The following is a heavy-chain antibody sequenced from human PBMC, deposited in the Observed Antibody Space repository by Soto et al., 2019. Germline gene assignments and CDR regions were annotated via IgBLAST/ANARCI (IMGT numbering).Heavy chain of an antibody. CDR2: INPISGGT. CDR1: GYTFNGYY. Sequence: QVQLVQSGAEVKKPGASVKVSCKASGYTFNGYYIHWVRQAPGQGLEWMGWINPISGGTNYAQKFQGRVTMTRDTSIATLYMDLSRLKSDDTAVYYCARNYYDSSDRDYLDYWGQGTLVTVSS. CDR3: ARNYYDSSDRDYLDY. J-gene: IGHJ4*02. D-gene: IGHD3-22*01. V-gene: IGHV1-2*02.